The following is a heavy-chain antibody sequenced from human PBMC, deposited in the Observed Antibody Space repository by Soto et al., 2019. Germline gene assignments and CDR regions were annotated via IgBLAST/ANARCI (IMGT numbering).Heavy chain of an antibody. V-gene: IGHV1-2*04. D-gene: IGHD3-16*02. J-gene: IGHJ4*02. CDR2: INPNSGGT. CDR1: GYTFTGYY. Sequence: ASVKVSCKASGYTFTGYYMHWVRQAPGQGLEWMGWINPNSGGTNYAQKFQGWVTMTRDTSISTAYMELSRVRSDDTAVYYCAREGVWGSYRYESHFAYWGQGTLVTVSS. CDR3: AREGVWGSYRYESHFAY.